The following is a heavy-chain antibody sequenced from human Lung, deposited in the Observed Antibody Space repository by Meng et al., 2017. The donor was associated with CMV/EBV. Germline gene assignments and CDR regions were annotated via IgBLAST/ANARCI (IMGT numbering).Heavy chain of an antibody. CDR3: ARDRLVTTFYYFYGMDV. J-gene: IGHJ6*02. D-gene: IGHD2-21*02. CDR2: IKQDGSEK. CDR1: GFTFRTYW. V-gene: IGHV3-7*01. Sequence: GGSXRLXCAASGFTFRTYWMTWVRQVPGKGLEWVANIKQDGSEKYYVDSVKGRFTISRDNTKNSVFLQMNSLRAEDTAVYYCARDRLVTTFYYFYGMDVWXQGNXVTVSS.